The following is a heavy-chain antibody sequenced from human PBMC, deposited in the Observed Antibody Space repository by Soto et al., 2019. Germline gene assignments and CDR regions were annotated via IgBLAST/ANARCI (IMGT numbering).Heavy chain of an antibody. Sequence: GGSLRLSCAASGFTFTGYSMNWVRQSPGKGLEWVSSISSTTNYIYYGDSMKGRFTISRDNAKNSLYLEMNSLRAEDTAVYYCARESEDLTSNFDYWGQGTLVTVSS. J-gene: IGHJ4*02. CDR2: ISSTTNYI. CDR1: GFTFTGYS. CDR3: ARESEDLTSNFDY. V-gene: IGHV3-21*06.